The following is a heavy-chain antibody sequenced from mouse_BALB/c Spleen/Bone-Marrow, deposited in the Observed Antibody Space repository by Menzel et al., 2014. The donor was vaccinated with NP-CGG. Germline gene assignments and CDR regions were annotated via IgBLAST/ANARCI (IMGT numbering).Heavy chain of an antibody. CDR3: GGVTTGVAKNYYYAMDY. CDR1: GYSFTGYF. J-gene: IGHJ4*01. CDR2: INPYNGDT. D-gene: IGHD1-1*01. V-gene: IGHV1-37*01. Sequence: VQLKESGPELVKPGASVKISCKASGYSFTGYFMNWVKQSHGKSLEWIGRINPYNGDTFYNQKFKGKATLTVDKSSRTAHMELLSLTSEDSAVYYCGGVTTGVAKNYYYAMDYCGQGTSVTVTA.